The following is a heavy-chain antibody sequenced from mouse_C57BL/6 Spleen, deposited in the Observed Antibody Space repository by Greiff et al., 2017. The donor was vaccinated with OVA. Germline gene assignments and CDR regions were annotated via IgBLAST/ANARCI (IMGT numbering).Heavy chain of an antibody. V-gene: IGHV1-7*01. J-gene: IGHJ2*01. CDR1: GYTFTSYW. Sequence: VQLQQSGAELAKPGASVKLSCKASGYTFTSYWMHWVKQRPGQGLEWIGYINPSSGYTKYNQKFKDKATLTADKSSSTAYMQLSSLTYEDSAVYYCARSLITTVVATDYFDYWGQGTTLTVSS. D-gene: IGHD1-1*01. CDR2: INPSSGYT. CDR3: ARSLITTVVATDYFDY.